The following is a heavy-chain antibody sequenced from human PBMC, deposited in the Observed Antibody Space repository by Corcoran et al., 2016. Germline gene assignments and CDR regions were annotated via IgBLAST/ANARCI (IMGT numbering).Heavy chain of an antibody. D-gene: IGHD6-19*01. CDR1: GYTFTSYY. J-gene: IGHJ4*02. CDR2: INPSGGST. CDR3: ARVDSSGWPPGY. V-gene: IGHV1-46*01. Sequence: QVQLVQSGAEVKKPGASVKVSCKASGYTFTSYYMHWVRQAPGQGLEWMGVINPSGGSTSYAQKFQGRVTMTRDTTTSTVYMAVSSLRSEDTAVYYGARVDSSGWPPGYWGQGTLVSFSS.